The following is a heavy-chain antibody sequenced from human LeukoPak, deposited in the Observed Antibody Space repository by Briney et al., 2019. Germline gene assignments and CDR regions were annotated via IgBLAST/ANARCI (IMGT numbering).Heavy chain of an antibody. CDR3: ARDPRGFCTSTSCYAGFDF. Sequence: GGSLRLSCVASGFTFSSYEMNWVRQAPGKGLEWVSYVSVSGSAIYYADSVKGRFTISRDNAKSSLYLQMNSLRTEDTAIYFCARDPRGFCTSTSCYAGFDFWGQGTLVTVSS. CDR2: VSVSGSAI. D-gene: IGHD2-2*01. CDR1: GFTFSSYE. V-gene: IGHV3-48*03. J-gene: IGHJ4*02.